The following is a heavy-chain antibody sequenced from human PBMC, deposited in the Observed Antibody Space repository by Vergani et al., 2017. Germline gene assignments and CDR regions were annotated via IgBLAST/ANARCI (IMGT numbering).Heavy chain of an antibody. CDR2: IYYSGST. D-gene: IGHD3-10*01. V-gene: IGHV4-39*07. CDR3: ARDRNYYSSGNWFDS. CDR1: GASIRSRNYY. Sequence: QLQLQESGPGLVKPSATLSLTCSVSGASIRSRNYYWGWIRQPPGKGLEWIASIYYSGSTYYNPSLKSRVTISVDTSKNQFSLRLNSVSAADTAVSFCARDRNYYSSGNWFDSWGQGTLVTVSS. J-gene: IGHJ5*01.